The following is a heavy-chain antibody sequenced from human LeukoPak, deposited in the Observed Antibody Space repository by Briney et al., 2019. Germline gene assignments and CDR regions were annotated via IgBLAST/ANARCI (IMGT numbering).Heavy chain of an antibody. Sequence: GESLKISCKGSGYSFTSYWIGWVRQMPGKGLEWMGIIYPGDSDTRYSPSFQGQVTISADKSISTAYLQWSSLKASDTAMYYCARHPPDYDILTGGMIGGMDVWGQGTTVTVSS. CDR1: GYSFTSYW. J-gene: IGHJ6*02. D-gene: IGHD3-9*01. V-gene: IGHV5-51*01. CDR3: ARHPPDYDILTGGMIGGMDV. CDR2: IYPGDSDT.